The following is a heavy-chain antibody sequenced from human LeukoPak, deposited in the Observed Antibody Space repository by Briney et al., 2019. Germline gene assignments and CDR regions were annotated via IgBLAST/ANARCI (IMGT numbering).Heavy chain of an antibody. Sequence: SQTLSRTCAISGGRVSTNNAAWSWIRQSPSRGLEWLGRTYYRSKWYNYYTGSVKSRIIFNPDTSKNQFSLQLNSVTPEDTAVYYCAREKVVIAATHYYGMDVWGQGTTVTVSS. V-gene: IGHV6-1*01. D-gene: IGHD2-15*01. CDR2: TYYRSKWYN. CDR1: GGRVSTNNAA. CDR3: AREKVVIAATHYYGMDV. J-gene: IGHJ6*02.